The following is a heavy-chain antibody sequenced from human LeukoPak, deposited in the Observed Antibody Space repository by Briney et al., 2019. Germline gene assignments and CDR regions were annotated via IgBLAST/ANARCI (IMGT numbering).Heavy chain of an antibody. Sequence: SVKVSCKTSGGTFSSYAISWVRQAPGQGLEWMGRIIPIFGTANYAQKFQGRVTITTDESTSTAYMELSSLRSEDTAVYYCASLSPDTAMVTFPYAFDIWGQGTMVTVSS. D-gene: IGHD5-18*01. J-gene: IGHJ3*02. CDR3: ASLSPDTAMVTFPYAFDI. CDR2: IIPIFGTA. CDR1: GGTFSSYA. V-gene: IGHV1-69*05.